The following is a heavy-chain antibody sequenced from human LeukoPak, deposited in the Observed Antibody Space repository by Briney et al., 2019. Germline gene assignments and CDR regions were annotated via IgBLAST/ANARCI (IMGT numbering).Heavy chain of an antibody. D-gene: IGHD3-10*01. CDR2: ISASGDST. CDR3: AKKARGVPVYYFDY. Sequence: PGGSLRLSCAASGFTFSSYAMSWVRQAPGKGLEWVSTISASGDSTYYADSVKGRFTISRDNSKNTLYLQMNSLRAEDTAVYFCAKKARGVPVYYFDYWGQGTLVTVSS. CDR1: GFTFSSYA. J-gene: IGHJ4*02. V-gene: IGHV3-23*01.